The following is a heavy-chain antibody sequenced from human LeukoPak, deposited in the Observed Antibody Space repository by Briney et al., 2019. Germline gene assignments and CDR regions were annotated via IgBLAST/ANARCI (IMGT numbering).Heavy chain of an antibody. Sequence: PGGSLRLSCAASGFTFSSYDMHWVRQATGKGLEWVSAIDSAGDTYYPGSVKGRFTISRENAKNSLYLQMNSLRAGDTAVYYCARGRSITILRGVAISDGFDMWGQGTMVIVSS. CDR1: GFTFSSYD. J-gene: IGHJ3*02. CDR2: IDSAGDT. CDR3: ARGRSITILRGVAISDGFDM. D-gene: IGHD3-10*01. V-gene: IGHV3-13*04.